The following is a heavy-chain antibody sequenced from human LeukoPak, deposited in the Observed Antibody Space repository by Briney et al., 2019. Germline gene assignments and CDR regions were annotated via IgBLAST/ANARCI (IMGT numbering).Heavy chain of an antibody. CDR2: IYHSGST. V-gene: IGHV4-30-2*01. CDR1: GFTFNSYG. Sequence: LRLSCAASGFTFNSYGMYWIRQPPGKGLEWIGYIYHSGSTYYNPSLKSRVTISVDRSKNQFSLKLSSVTAADTAVYYCARAVYGSGFDPWGQGTLVTVSS. D-gene: IGHD3-10*01. CDR3: ARAVYGSGFDP. J-gene: IGHJ5*02.